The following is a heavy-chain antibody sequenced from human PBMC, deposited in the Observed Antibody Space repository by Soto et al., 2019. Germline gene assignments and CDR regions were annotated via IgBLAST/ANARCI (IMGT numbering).Heavy chain of an antibody. CDR1: GFTFTSSA. CDR2: IIPIFGTA. D-gene: IGHD2-21*02. CDR3: ARSKAYCGGDCLRGSFDY. J-gene: IGHJ4*02. V-gene: IGHV1-69*13. Sequence: SVKVSCKASGFTFTSSAVQWVRQAPGQGLEWMGGIIPIFGTANYAQKFQGRVTITADESTSTAYMELSSLRSEDTAVYYCARSKAYCGGDCLRGSFDYWGQGTLVTVSS.